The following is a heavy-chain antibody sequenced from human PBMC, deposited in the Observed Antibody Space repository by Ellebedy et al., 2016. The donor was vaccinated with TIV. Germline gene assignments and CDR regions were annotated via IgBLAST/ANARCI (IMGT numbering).Heavy chain of an antibody. D-gene: IGHD1-1*01. Sequence: GESLKISCAASGFTFSSYAMHWVRQAPGKGLEWVAVMSNDGSNTYYVDSVRGRFTISRDNSKNTLYLQMNSLRAEDTAMYYCARKTDTGTSGDYWGQGTLVTVSS. CDR2: MSNDGSNT. CDR3: ARKTDTGTSGDY. V-gene: IGHV3-30*03. J-gene: IGHJ4*02. CDR1: GFTFSSYA.